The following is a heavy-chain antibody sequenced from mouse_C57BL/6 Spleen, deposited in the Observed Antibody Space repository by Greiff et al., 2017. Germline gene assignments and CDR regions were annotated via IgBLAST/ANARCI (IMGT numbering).Heavy chain of an antibody. J-gene: IGHJ4*01. CDR2: IYPGDGDT. D-gene: IGHD2-1*01. Sequence: QVQLQQSGAELVKPGASVKISCKASGYAFSSYWMNWVKQRPGKGLEWIGQIYPGDGDTNYNGKFKGKATLTADKSSSTAYMQLSSLTSEDSAVYFCARFHGNYYAMDYWGQGTSVTVSS. CDR3: ARFHGNYYAMDY. CDR1: GYAFSSYW. V-gene: IGHV1-80*01.